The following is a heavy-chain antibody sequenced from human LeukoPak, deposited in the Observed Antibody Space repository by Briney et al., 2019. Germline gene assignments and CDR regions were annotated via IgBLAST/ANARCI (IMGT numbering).Heavy chain of an antibody. J-gene: IGHJ6*02. V-gene: IGHV3-21*01. D-gene: IGHD6-13*01. Sequence: PGGSLRLSCAASGFTFSSYSMNWVRQAPGKGLVWVSSISSSSSYIYYADSVKGRFTISRDNAKNSLYLQMNSLRAEDTAVYYCARAYSSSWYSRALGGRWGMDVWGQGTTVTVSS. CDR1: GFTFSSYS. CDR3: ARAYSSSWYSRALGGRWGMDV. CDR2: ISSSSSYI.